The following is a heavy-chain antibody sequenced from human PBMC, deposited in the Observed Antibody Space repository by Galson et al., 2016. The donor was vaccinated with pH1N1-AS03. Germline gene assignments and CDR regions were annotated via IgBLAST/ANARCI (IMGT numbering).Heavy chain of an antibody. CDR2: IYHSGTT. Sequence: LSLTCAVSGDSISSGYFWGWIRQPPGKGLEWIGSIYHSGTTSYCPSLKGRITISVDTSKNHFSLKLTSVTAADTAVYYCARDLGAGGPEDSWGPGTRVTISS. J-gene: IGHJ4*02. CDR1: GDSISSGYF. CDR3: ARDLGAGGPEDS. V-gene: IGHV4-38-2*02. D-gene: IGHD3-3*01.